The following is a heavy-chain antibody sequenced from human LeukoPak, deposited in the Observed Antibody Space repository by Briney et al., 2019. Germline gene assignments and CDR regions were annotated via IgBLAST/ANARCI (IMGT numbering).Heavy chain of an antibody. CDR2: INYYGTTT. D-gene: IGHD2-15*01. Sequence: PGGSLRLSCAASGFTFSSYAMSWVRQAPGKGLVWVSRINYYGTTTMYADSVKGRFTISRDNAKNTLYLQMNSLRAEDTAVYYCARDAAGLDYWGQGTLVTVSS. V-gene: IGHV3-74*03. CDR1: GFTFSSYA. J-gene: IGHJ4*02. CDR3: ARDAAGLDY.